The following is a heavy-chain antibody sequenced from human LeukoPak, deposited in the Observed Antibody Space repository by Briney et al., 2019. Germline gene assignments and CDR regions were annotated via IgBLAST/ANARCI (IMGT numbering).Heavy chain of an antibody. D-gene: IGHD2-2*02. V-gene: IGHV4-31*01. CDR1: GGSISSGGYY. Sequence: KTSETLSLTCTVSGGSISSGGYYWSWIRQHPGKGLEWIGYIYYSGSTYYNPSLKSQVTISVDTSKNQFSLKLSSVTAADPAVYYCARGVGYCSSTSCYSFQYGMDVWGQGTTVTVSS. CDR2: IYYSGST. J-gene: IGHJ6*02. CDR3: ARGVGYCSSTSCYSFQYGMDV.